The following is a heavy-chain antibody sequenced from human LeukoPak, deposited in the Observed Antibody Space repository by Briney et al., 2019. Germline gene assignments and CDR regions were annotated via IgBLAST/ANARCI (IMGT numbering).Heavy chain of an antibody. V-gene: IGHV3-21*01. CDR2: ISSSRSYI. J-gene: IGHJ4*02. D-gene: IGHD4-17*01. Sequence: GGSPRLSCAASRFTFSTYTMNWVRQAPGKGLEWVSSISSSRSYIYYADSVKGRFTISRDNAKNSLYLQMNTLRAEDTAVYYCARDRTTVTTFDYWGQGTLVTVSS. CDR3: ARDRTTVTTFDY. CDR1: RFTFSTYT.